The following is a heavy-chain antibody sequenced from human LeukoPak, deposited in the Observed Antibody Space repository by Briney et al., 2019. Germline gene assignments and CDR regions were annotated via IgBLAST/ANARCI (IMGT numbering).Heavy chain of an antibody. Sequence: PSETLSLTCTVSGGSISSYYWGWIRQPPGKGLEWIGSIYYSGSTYYNPSLKSRVTISVDTSKNQFSLKLSSVTAADTAVYYCARAGSFLTGYYYYYMDVWGKGTTVTVSS. CDR1: GGSISSYY. D-gene: IGHD3-10*01. V-gene: IGHV4-39*07. CDR3: ARAGSFLTGYYYYYMDV. CDR2: IYYSGST. J-gene: IGHJ6*03.